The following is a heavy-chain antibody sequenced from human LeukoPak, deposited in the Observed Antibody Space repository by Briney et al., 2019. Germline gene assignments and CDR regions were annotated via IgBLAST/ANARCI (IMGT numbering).Heavy chain of an antibody. D-gene: IGHD2-21*01. J-gene: IGHJ3*02. CDR1: GFIFSNAW. V-gene: IGHV3-15*01. CDR2: IKSKSDGGTT. Sequence: PGGSLRLSCAASGFIFSNAWMSWVRQAPGKGLEWVGRIKSKSDGGTTDYAAPVKGRFTISRDDSKNTLYLQMNSLKTEDTAVYYCTTGIEVVGWGAFDIWGHGTMVTVSS. CDR3: TTGIEVVGWGAFDI.